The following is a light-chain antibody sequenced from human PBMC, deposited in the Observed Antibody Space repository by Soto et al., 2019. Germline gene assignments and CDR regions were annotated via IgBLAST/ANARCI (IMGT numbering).Light chain of an antibody. J-gene: IGKJ1*01. V-gene: IGKV1-39*01. CDR2: VAT. Sequence: DIQMTQYPSSLSASVGDRVTITCRASQSVSTYLNWYQQKPGEAPKLLIYVATVLQSGLPPRFSRSGAGTDFTLPISSLQPDDIGSYYCQQSYNIPWTCGRGTKLDIK. CDR1: QSVSTY. CDR3: QQSYNIPWT.